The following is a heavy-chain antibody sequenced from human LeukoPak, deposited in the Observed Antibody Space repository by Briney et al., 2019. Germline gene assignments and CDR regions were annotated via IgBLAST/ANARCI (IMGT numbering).Heavy chain of an antibody. CDR1: GGSISSGDYY. CDR3: ARDGTYSSGHNWFDP. CDR2: IYYSGST. V-gene: IGHV4-30-4*01. J-gene: IGHJ5*02. D-gene: IGHD6-19*01. Sequence: SETLSLTCTVSGGSISSGDYYWSWIRQPPGKGLEWIGYIYYSGSTYYNPSLKSRVTISVDTSKNQFSLQLNSVTPEDTAVYYCARDGTYSSGHNWFDPWGQGTLVTVSS.